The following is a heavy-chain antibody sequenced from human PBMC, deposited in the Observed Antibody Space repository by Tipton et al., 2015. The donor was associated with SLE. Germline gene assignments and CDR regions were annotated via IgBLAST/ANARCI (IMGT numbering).Heavy chain of an antibody. CDR2: IYYSGTT. CDR1: GGSISSYY. Sequence: TLSLTCTVSGGSISSYYWTWIRQLPGKGLEWLGYIYYSGTTHYNPSLKSRGSISVDTSKNQFSLIVSSVTAADTAVYYCARDLTGTIGSAIYGMDVWGQGTTVTVSS. V-gene: IGHV4-59*12. J-gene: IGHJ6*02. D-gene: IGHD1-1*01. CDR3: ARDLTGTIGSAIYGMDV.